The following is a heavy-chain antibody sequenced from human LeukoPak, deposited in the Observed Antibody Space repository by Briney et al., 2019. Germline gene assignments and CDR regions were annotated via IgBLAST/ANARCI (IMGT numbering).Heavy chain of an antibody. Sequence: SETLSLTCTVSGGSISSYYWSWIRQPPGKGLEWIGYIYYSGSTNYNPSLKSRVTISVDTSKNQFSLKLSSVTAADTAVYYCAREGDSGDIDYWGQGTLVTVSS. D-gene: IGHD3-22*01. V-gene: IGHV4-59*01. J-gene: IGHJ4*02. CDR1: GGSISSYY. CDR3: AREGDSGDIDY. CDR2: IYYSGST.